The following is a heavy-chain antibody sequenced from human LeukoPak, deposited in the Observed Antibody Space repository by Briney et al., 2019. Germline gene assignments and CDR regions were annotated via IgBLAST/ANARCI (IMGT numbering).Heavy chain of an antibody. V-gene: IGHV5-51*01. J-gene: IGHJ3*01. D-gene: IGHD5-18*01. CDR1: DSNFTAYW. CDR2: IFPIDSDT. CDR3: ASPRRGAYSYEASDV. Sequence: GESLKISCKASDSNFTAYWIGWVRQMPGKGLEWMGIIFPIDSDTRYSPSVRGQVTISADKSIATVYLQWSSLKASDTAMYFCASPRRGAYSYEASDVWGLGTMVTVSS.